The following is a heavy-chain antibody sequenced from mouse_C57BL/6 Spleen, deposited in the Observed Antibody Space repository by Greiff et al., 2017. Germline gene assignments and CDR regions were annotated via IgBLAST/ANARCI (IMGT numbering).Heavy chain of an antibody. J-gene: IGHJ2*01. CDR3: ARVKVTTAFFDY. CDR1: GYTFTSYW. D-gene: IGHD2-12*01. CDR2: IDPSDSYT. V-gene: IGHV1-50*01. Sequence: QVQLQQPGAELVKPGASVKLSCKASGYTFTSYWMQWVKQRPGQGLEWIGEIDPSDSYTNYNQKFKGKATLTVDTSSSTAYMQLSSLTSEDSAVDYCARVKVTTAFFDYWGQGTTLTVSS.